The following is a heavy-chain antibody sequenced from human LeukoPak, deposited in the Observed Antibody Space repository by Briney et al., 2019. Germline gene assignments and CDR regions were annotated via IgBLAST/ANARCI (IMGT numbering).Heavy chain of an antibody. J-gene: IGHJ3*02. D-gene: IGHD3-3*01. Sequence: SETLSLTCAVYGGSFSGYYWSWIRQPPGKGLEWIGEINHSGSTYYNPSLKSRVTISVDRSKNQFSLKLSSVTAADTAVYYCARVGDFRAFDIWGQGTMVTVSS. V-gene: IGHV4-34*01. CDR3: ARVGDFRAFDI. CDR1: GGSFSGYY. CDR2: INHSGST.